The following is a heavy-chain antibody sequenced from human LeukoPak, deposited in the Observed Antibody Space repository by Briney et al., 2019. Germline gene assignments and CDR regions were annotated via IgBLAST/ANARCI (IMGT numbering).Heavy chain of an antibody. CDR3: ATLHY. Sequence: GGSLRLSCVASVFTFSDAWMSWVRQAPGKGLEWVGHFKSKSAGGTTDYAAPVKGRFTISRDDSRNTQYLQLNSLKTEDTAVYFCATLHYWGQGTLVTVSS. J-gene: IGHJ4*02. CDR2: FKSKSAGGTT. V-gene: IGHV3-15*01. D-gene: IGHD4-11*01. CDR1: VFTFSDAW.